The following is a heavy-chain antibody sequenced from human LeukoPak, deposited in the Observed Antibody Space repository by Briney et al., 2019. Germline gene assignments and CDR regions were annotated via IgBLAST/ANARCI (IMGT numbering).Heavy chain of an antibody. Sequence: PGGSLRLSCAAFGLTVSGNYMSWVRQAPGKGLEWVSVLYSDGGTYYADSVKGRFSISRDTSKNTVYLQMNSLRDDDTAVYYCARVRYRLAETYIDYWGQGTLVTVSS. V-gene: IGHV3-53*01. CDR1: GLTVSGNY. J-gene: IGHJ4*02. CDR3: ARVRYRLAETYIDY. D-gene: IGHD3-16*01. CDR2: LYSDGGT.